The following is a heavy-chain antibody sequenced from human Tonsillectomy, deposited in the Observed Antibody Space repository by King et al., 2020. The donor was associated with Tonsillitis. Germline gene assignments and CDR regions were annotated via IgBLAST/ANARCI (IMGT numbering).Heavy chain of an antibody. CDR2: IFSTDEK. J-gene: IGHJ6*02. Sequence: VTLKESGPVLVKPTETLTLTCTVSGFSLSNARMGVSWIRQPPGKALEWLSHIFSTDEKSYSTSLKSRRTISKDTSKSQVVLTMTNMDPVDTATYYCARVTTVTKSYYYYGMDVWGQGTTVTVSS. CDR3: ARVTTVTKSYYYYGMDV. D-gene: IGHD4-17*01. V-gene: IGHV2-26*01. CDR1: GFSLSNARMG.